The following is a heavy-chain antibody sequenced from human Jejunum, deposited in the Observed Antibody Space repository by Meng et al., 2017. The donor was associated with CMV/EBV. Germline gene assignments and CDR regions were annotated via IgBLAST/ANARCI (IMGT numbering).Heavy chain of an antibody. Sequence: FSSYNMNWVRQAPGKGLEWVASISSSGRSDIHYADSVKGRFTISRDNLKDTLFLQMDSLRPEDTAVYYCARDGDACTNGKCYLDYWGQGTLVTVSS. D-gene: IGHD2-8*01. CDR2: ISSSGRSDI. V-gene: IGHV3-21*01. J-gene: IGHJ4*02. CDR1: FSSYN. CDR3: ARDGDACTNGKCYLDY.